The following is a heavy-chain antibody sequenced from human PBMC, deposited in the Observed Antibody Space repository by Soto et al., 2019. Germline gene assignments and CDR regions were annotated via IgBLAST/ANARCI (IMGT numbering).Heavy chain of an antibody. J-gene: IGHJ6*02. Sequence: QVRLVQSGAEVKKAGSSVKVSCKASGGTFSSYGISWVRQAPGQGLEWMGGIIPMFATTHYAQKFQGRVSITAAESASTAYMQLSSLTSEDTAVYYCARGRHYYDRSGDPIYYYHGLDVWGQGTTVTVSS. CDR2: IIPMFATT. V-gene: IGHV1-69*01. CDR1: GGTFSSYG. D-gene: IGHD3-22*01. CDR3: ARGRHYYDRSGDPIYYYHGLDV.